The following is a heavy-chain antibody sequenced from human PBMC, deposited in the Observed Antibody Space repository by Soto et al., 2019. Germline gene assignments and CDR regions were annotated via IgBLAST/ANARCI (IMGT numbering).Heavy chain of an antibody. V-gene: IGHV3-23*01. CDR1: GFTFSSYA. CDR2: ISGSGDST. Sequence: ESGGGLVQPGGSLRLSCAASGFTFSSYAMSWVRQAPGMGLEWVSGISGSGDSTYYADSVKGRFTISRDNSKNTLYLQMNSLRAEDTAVYYCAMGYNYAPFDPWGQGTLVTVSS. J-gene: IGHJ5*02. CDR3: AMGYNYAPFDP. D-gene: IGHD5-18*01.